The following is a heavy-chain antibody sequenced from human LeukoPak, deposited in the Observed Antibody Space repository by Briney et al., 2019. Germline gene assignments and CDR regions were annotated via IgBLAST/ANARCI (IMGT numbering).Heavy chain of an antibody. CDR3: ARATPGGLLYFGV. Sequence: SETLSLTCTLSGYSIISEYCWGWIRQPPGKGLEWIGCVHHSGSTYYNPSLKSRVTMSLDTSKSQFSLHLRSATAADTAVYYCARATPGGLLYFGVGGQGTLVTVSS. D-gene: IGHD3-10*01. J-gene: IGHJ4*02. CDR1: GYSIISEYC. CDR2: VHHSGST. V-gene: IGHV4-38-2*02.